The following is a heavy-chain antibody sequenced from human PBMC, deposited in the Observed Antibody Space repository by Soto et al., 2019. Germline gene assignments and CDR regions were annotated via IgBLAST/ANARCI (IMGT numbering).Heavy chain of an antibody. V-gene: IGHV2-26*01. D-gene: IGHD3-9*01. CDR3: ARMKVDSYQFYYAMDV. Sequence: LVNPTETLTLTCTVSGFSLTTGKMGVSWIRQPPGKALEWLAHIFSDNERSYSTSLQGRLTISKDTSGSQVVLSMTNVDPVDTATYYCARMKVDSYQFYYAMDVWGQGTTVPVSS. CDR1: GFSLTTGKMG. J-gene: IGHJ6*02. CDR2: IFSDNER.